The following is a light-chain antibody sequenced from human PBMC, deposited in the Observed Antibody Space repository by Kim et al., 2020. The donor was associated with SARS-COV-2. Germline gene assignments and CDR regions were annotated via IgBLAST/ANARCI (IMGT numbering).Light chain of an antibody. Sequence: SVKLTCTLSSGHSSYAIAWHQQQPEKGPRYLMKLNSDGSHSKGDGIPDRFSGSSSGAERYLTISSLQSEDDADYYCQTWGTVSWVFGGGTKLTVL. J-gene: IGLJ3*02. V-gene: IGLV4-69*01. CDR2: LNSDGSH. CDR1: SGHSSYA. CDR3: QTWGTVSWV.